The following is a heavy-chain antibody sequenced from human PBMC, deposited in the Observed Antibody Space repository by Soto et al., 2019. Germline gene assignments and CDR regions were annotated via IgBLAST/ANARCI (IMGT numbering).Heavy chain of an antibody. Sequence: QVQLVQSGAEVKKPGASVKVSCKASGYTFTSYGISWVRQAPGQGLEWMGWISAYNGNTTHAQKLQGRVTMTTDTSTSTAYMELRSLRCDDTAVYYCASDLAVVLVDYCGQVALVTVSS. D-gene: IGHD2-15*01. CDR2: ISAYNGNT. CDR1: GYTFTSYG. CDR3: ASDLAVVLVDY. V-gene: IGHV1-18*01. J-gene: IGHJ4*02.